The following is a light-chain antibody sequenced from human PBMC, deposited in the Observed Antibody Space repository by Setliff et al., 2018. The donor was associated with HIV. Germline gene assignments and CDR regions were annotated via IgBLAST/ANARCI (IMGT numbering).Light chain of an antibody. Sequence: QSVLTQTPSASGTPGQGVTISCSGGSSNIGANTVNWYQQLPGTAPKLLMYSDNQRPSGVPDRFSGSKSGTSASLAISGLQSEDEADYYCATWDDSLNGRVFETGTKV. V-gene: IGLV1-44*01. CDR3: ATWDDSLNGRV. J-gene: IGLJ1*01. CDR2: SDN. CDR1: SSNIGANT.